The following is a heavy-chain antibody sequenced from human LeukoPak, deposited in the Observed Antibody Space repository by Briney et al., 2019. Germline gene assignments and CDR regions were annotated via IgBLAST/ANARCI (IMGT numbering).Heavy chain of an antibody. D-gene: IGHD3-22*01. Sequence: GGSLRLSCAASGFTFSTHAMSWVRLAPGKGLEWVSAIGGSDGSTYYADSVKGRFTISRDNSKGTLYLQMNSLRAEDTAVYYCAKRDSSGSYPYYFDYWGQGTLVTVSS. CDR2: IGGSDGST. V-gene: IGHV3-23*01. CDR3: AKRDSSGSYPYYFDY. J-gene: IGHJ4*02. CDR1: GFTFSTHA.